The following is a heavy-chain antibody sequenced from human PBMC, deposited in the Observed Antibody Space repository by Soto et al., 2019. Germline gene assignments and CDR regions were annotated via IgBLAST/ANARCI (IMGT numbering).Heavy chain of an antibody. CDR2: ISAYNGNK. Sequence: QVQLVQSGAEVKKPGASVKVSCKASGYTFTSYGISWVRQAPGQGIEWMGWISAYNGNKNYAQKLQGRVTMTTYTSTSTGYMELRSLRSDDTAVYYGAREYSSSSRERGGFDYWGQGTLVTVAS. CDR1: GYTFTSYG. D-gene: IGHD6-6*01. V-gene: IGHV1-18*04. CDR3: AREYSSSSRERGGFDY. J-gene: IGHJ4*02.